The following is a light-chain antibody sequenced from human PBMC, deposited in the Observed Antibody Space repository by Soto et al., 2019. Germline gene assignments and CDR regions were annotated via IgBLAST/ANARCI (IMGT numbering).Light chain of an antibody. V-gene: IGKV3-15*01. CDR1: QSVSSN. CDR2: GAS. J-gene: IGKJ3*01. CDR3: QQYNNWPLT. Sequence: EIVMTQARATLSVSPGERATLSCRASQSVSSNLAWYQQKPGQAPRLLIYGASTRATGIPARFSGSGSGTEFTLTISSLQSEDFAVYYCQQYNNWPLTFGPGTKVDI.